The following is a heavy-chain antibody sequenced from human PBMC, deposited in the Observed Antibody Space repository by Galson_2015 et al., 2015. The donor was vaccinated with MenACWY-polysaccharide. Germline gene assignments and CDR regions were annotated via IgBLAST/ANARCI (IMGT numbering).Heavy chain of an antibody. J-gene: IGHJ6*02. CDR2: ISKSGDSI. CDR3: ARGHYGLDV. CDR1: GFTFSTHW. Sequence: SLRLSCAASGFTFSTHWMHWVRQAPGKGLEWLSYISKSGDSIYYGDSVKGRFAISRDNAKNSLYLQLNSLEVEDTAIYYCARGHYGLDVWGQGTTVTVSS. V-gene: IGHV3-11*01.